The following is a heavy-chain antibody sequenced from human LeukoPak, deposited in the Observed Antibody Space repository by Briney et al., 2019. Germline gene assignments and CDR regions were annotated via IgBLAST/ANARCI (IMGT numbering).Heavy chain of an antibody. J-gene: IGHJ4*02. D-gene: IGHD2-15*01. CDR3: ATIGVAATVDFDY. V-gene: IGHV3-11*04. Sequence: GGSLSLSCAASGFTFSDYYMSWIRQAPGKGLEWVSYISSSGSTIYYADSVKGRFTISRDNAKNSLYLQMNSLRAEDTAVYYCATIGVAATVDFDYWGQGTLVTVSS. CDR1: GFTFSDYY. CDR2: ISSSGSTI.